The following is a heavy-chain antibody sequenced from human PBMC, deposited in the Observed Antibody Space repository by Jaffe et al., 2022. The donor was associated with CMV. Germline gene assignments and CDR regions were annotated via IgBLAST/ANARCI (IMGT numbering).Heavy chain of an antibody. V-gene: IGHV1-69*01. CDR3: ARVPFIVVVTAGGWFDP. Sequence: QVQLVQSGAEVKKPGSSVKVSCKASGGTFSSYAISWVRQAPGQGLEWMGGIIPIFGTANYAQKFQGRVTITADESTSTAYMELSSLRSEDTAVYYCARVPFIVVVTAGGWFDPWGQGTLVTVSS. CDR2: IIPIFGTA. CDR1: GGTFSSYA. J-gene: IGHJ5*02. D-gene: IGHD2-21*02.